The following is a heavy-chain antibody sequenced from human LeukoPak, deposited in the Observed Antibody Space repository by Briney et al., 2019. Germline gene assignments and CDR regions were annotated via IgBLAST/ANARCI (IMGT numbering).Heavy chain of an antibody. CDR3: ARAYYEILTGYYPFDY. Sequence: GGSLRLSCAASGFTFSSYCMSWVRQAPGKGLECVSNIKQDGSEKYYAHSVKGRFTISRDNAKNSLYLQMNSLRAEDTAVYYWARAYYEILTGYYPFDYWGQGTLVTVSS. V-gene: IGHV3-7*04. J-gene: IGHJ4*02. CDR1: GFTFSSYC. CDR2: IKQDGSEK. D-gene: IGHD3-9*01.